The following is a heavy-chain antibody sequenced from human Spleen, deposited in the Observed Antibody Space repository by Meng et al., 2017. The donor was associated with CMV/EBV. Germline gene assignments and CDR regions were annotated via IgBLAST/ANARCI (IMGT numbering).Heavy chain of an antibody. CDR1: GGSISSSDYY. CDR2: IYYSGST. Sequence: SETLSLTCTVSGGSISSSDYYWGWIRQPPGKGLEWIGYIYYSGSTNYNPSLKSRVTISIDTSKNQFSLKLTSVTAADTAIYYCARKDAIRDYYGLDVWGQGTTVTVSS. V-gene: IGHV4-61*05. CDR3: ARKDAIRDYYGLDV. J-gene: IGHJ6*02. D-gene: IGHD2-8*01.